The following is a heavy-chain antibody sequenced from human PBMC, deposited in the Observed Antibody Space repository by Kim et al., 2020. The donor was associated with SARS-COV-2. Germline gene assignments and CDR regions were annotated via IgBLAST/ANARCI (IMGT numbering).Heavy chain of an antibody. J-gene: IGHJ4*02. CDR3: ASRRYTETYYYFDY. D-gene: IGHD1-26*01. CDR2: ISSNGGTT. CDR1: GFTFSSYW. Sequence: GGSLRLSCAASGFTFSSYWMHWVRQAPGKGLVWVSRISSNGGTTSYADSVKGRFTISRDNAKSTLYLQMNSLRAEDTAVYYCASRRYTETYYYFDYWGQGTLVTVSS. V-gene: IGHV3-74*01.